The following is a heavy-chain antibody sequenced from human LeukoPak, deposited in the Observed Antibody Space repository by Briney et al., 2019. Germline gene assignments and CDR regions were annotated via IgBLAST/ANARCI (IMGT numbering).Heavy chain of an antibody. D-gene: IGHD3-10*01. J-gene: IGHJ4*02. Sequence: VASVKVSCKASGYTFTGYYMHWVRQAPGQGLEWMGWINPNSGGTNYAQKFQGRVTMTRDTSISTAYMELSSLTSEDTAVYYCARTMVRAIPGFDYWGQGTLVTVSS. V-gene: IGHV1-2*02. CDR2: INPNSGGT. CDR1: GYTFTGYY. CDR3: ARTMVRAIPGFDY.